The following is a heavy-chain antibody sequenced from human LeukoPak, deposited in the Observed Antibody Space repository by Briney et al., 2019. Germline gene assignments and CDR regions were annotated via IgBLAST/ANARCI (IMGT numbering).Heavy chain of an antibody. V-gene: IGHV3-72*01. D-gene: IGHD1-7*01. J-gene: IGHJ6*03. CDR1: GFTFSDHY. CDR3: VKLELTSHIDV. Sequence: PGGSLRLSCAASGFTFSDHYMDWVRQAPGKGLKWVGRSRNKAKSYTTEYAASVNGRFTISRDDSKNSLFLQMNSLKTEDTAVYYCVKLELTSHIDVWGKGTTVTVSS. CDR2: SRNKAKSYTT.